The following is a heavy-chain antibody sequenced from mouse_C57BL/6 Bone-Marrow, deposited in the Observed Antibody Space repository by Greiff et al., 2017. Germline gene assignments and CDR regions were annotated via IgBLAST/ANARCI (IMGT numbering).Heavy chain of an antibody. Sequence: DVQLQESGPGLVKPSQSLSLTCSVTGYSITSGYYWNWIRQFPGNKLEWMGYISYDGSNNYNPSLKNRISITRDTSKNQFFLKLNSVTTEDTATYYCARGGLRRATWFAYWGQGTLVTVSA. V-gene: IGHV3-6*01. CDR3: ARGGLRRATWFAY. J-gene: IGHJ3*01. CDR1: GYSITSGYY. D-gene: IGHD2-4*01. CDR2: ISYDGSN.